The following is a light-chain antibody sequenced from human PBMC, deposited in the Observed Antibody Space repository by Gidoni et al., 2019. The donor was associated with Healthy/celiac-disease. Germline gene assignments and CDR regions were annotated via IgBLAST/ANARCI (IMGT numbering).Light chain of an antibody. CDR1: QSLVYSDGITY. Sequence: DVVMTQSPLSLPVTLGQPASISCRSSQSLVYSDGITYLNWFQQRPGHSPRRLIYKVSNRDSGVPDRFSGSGSGTDFTLKISRVEAEDVGVYYCMQGTHWPRTFGQGTKLEIK. CDR3: MQGTHWPRT. CDR2: KVS. V-gene: IGKV2-30*01. J-gene: IGKJ2*01.